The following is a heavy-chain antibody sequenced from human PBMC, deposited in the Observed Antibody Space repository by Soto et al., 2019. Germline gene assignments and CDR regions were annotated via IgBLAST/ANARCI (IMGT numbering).Heavy chain of an antibody. V-gene: IGHV4-59*02. CDR2: IHYSGNT. CDR1: GGSVSGYY. Sequence: SETLSLTCTVSGGSVSGYYWSWIRQPPGKGLEWVAYIHYSGNTNYNPSLKSRVTISVDRSKNQFSLKLSSVTAADTAVYYCARVPDRWGQGTLVTVSS. CDR3: ARVPDR. D-gene: IGHD2-2*01. J-gene: IGHJ5*02.